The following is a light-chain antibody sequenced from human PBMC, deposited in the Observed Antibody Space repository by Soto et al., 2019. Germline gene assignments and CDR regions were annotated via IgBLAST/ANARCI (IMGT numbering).Light chain of an antibody. CDR1: QSVKSNY. Sequence: ETVLTQSPGTVSLSPGERATLSCRTSQSVKSNYLAWYQQKPGQAPRLLIYGVFNRATGIPDRFSGSGSGTDFTLTISGLEPEDSAVYYCQHYDGSPRTFGQGTKVDI. CDR2: GVF. V-gene: IGKV3-20*01. CDR3: QHYDGSPRT. J-gene: IGKJ2*01.